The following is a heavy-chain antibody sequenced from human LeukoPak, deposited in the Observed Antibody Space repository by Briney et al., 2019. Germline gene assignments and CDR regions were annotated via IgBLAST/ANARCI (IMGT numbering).Heavy chain of an antibody. Sequence: PGGSLRLSCAASGFTLSSYSMDWVRQAPGKGLEWVSSITSSSTYIYYADSVKGRFTVSRDNAKNSLYLQMNSLRAEDMALYYCTRTYGSGSYSPYWGQGTLVTVSS. V-gene: IGHV3-21*01. CDR2: ITSSSTYI. CDR3: TRTYGSGSYSPY. D-gene: IGHD3-10*01. J-gene: IGHJ4*02. CDR1: GFTLSSYS.